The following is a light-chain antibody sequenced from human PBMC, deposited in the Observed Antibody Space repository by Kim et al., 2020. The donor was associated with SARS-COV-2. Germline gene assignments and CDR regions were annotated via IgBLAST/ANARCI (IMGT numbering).Light chain of an antibody. V-gene: IGLV1-51*01. CDR1: SSNIGINY. CDR2: DNN. Sequence: GQKVTISCSGGSSNIGINYVSWYQQLPGTAPERLIYDNNKRPSGIPDRFSGSKSGTSATLGITGLQTGDEADYYCGTWDSSLSAHVFGTGTKVTVL. J-gene: IGLJ1*01. CDR3: GTWDSSLSAHV.